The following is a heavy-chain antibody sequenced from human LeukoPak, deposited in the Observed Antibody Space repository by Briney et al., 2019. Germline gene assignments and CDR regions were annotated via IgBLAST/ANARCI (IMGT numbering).Heavy chain of an antibody. CDR1: GGTFSSYA. Sequence: GSSVKVSCKASGGTFSSYAISWVRQAPGQGLEWMGGIIPIFGTANHAQKFQGRVTITADKSTSTAYVELSSLRSEDTAVYYCARSSDWLLLHYYYYMDVWGKGTTVTISS. CDR3: ARSSDWLLLHYYYYMDV. D-gene: IGHD3-9*01. CDR2: IIPIFGTA. J-gene: IGHJ6*03. V-gene: IGHV1-69*06.